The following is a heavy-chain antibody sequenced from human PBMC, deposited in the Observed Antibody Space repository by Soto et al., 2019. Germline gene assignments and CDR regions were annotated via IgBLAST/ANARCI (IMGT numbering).Heavy chain of an antibody. D-gene: IGHD3-16*01. CDR3: ARDGGAY. Sequence: QVQLVESWGGVVQPGRSLRLSCAASGFPFSSYALHWVRRAPGKGLEWMAVMSYDGSNKYYADSVKGRFTISRDNSKKTLYLQMNSLRPEDTALYYCARDGGAYWGQGTLVIGSS. V-gene: IGHV3-30-3*01. CDR1: GFPFSSYA. J-gene: IGHJ4*02. CDR2: MSYDGSNK.